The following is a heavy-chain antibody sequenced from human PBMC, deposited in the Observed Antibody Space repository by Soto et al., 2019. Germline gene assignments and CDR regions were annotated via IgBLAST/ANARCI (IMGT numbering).Heavy chain of an antibody. CDR2: INSILGIS. J-gene: IGHJ4*02. CDR1: GGTFNSDT. Sequence: QVQLVQSGAEVKEPGSSVKGSCKASGGTFNSDTINWVRQAPGQGLEWMGRINSILGISNYAQKFQGRIAITADKSTNSGYMELSSLRSEDTAVYYCARGPVRGMGGDSGGQGTPVPVSS. D-gene: IGHD2-21*02. V-gene: IGHV1-69*02. CDR3: ARGPVRGMGGDS.